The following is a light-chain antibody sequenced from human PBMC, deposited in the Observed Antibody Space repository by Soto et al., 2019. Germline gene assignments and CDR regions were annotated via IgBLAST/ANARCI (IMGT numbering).Light chain of an antibody. CDR3: QQYGNSPPYT. Sequence: EIVLTQSPGTLSLSPGERATLSCRASQTTSDSYLGWYQQKPGQAPRLLIYDTSNRATGIPDRFSGSGSGTYFTLTISILEPEDFAVYYCQQYGNSPPYTFGQGTTLEI. CDR2: DTS. J-gene: IGKJ2*01. CDR1: QTTSDSY. V-gene: IGKV3-20*01.